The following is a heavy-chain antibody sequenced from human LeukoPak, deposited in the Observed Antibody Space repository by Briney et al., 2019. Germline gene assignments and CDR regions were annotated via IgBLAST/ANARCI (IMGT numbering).Heavy chain of an antibody. D-gene: IGHD2-15*01. CDR3: ASGYCSGGSCYAH. V-gene: IGHV4-59*08. Sequence: SETLSLTCTVSGGSISSYYWSWIRQPPGKGLEWIGYIYYSGSTNYNPSLKSRVTISVDTSKNQFSLKLSSVTAADTAVYYCASGYCSGGSCYAHWGQGTLVTVSS. J-gene: IGHJ4*02. CDR2: IYYSGST. CDR1: GGSISSYY.